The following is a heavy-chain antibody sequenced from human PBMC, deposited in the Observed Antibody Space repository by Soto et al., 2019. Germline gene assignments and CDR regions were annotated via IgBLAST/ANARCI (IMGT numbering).Heavy chain of an antibody. CDR3: ASIDFWSGYTEYYFDY. J-gene: IGHJ4*02. CDR1: GFTFSSYA. CDR2: ISYDGSNK. D-gene: IGHD3-3*01. Sequence: GGSLRLSCAASGFTFSSYAMHWVRQAPGKGLEWVAVISYDGSNKYYADSVKGRFTISRDNSKNTLYLQMNSLRAEDTAVYYCASIDFWSGYTEYYFDYWGQGTLVTVSS. V-gene: IGHV3-30-3*01.